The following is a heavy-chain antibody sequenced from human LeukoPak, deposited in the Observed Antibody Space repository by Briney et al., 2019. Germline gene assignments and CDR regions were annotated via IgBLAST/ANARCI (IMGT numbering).Heavy chain of an antibody. CDR3: ASSGSYFPLFDY. CDR2: INPNSGGT. D-gene: IGHD1-26*01. V-gene: IGHV1-2*02. J-gene: IGHJ4*02. Sequence: ASVKVSCKASGGTFSSYAISWVRQAPGQGLEWMGWINPNSGGTNYAQKFQGRVTMTRDTSISTAYMELSRLRSDDTAVYYCASSGSYFPLFDYWGQGTLVTVSS. CDR1: GGTFSSYA.